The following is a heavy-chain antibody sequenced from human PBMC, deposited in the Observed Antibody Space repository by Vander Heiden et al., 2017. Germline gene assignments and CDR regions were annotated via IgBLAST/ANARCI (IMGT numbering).Heavy chain of an antibody. V-gene: IGHV5-51*01. Sequence: VQLSQAGGEVKKHGESLKISCKGSGYSFTSHWFGWVRQMPGKGLEWMAIIYPGDSDTRYSPSFQGQVTISADKSISTAYLQWSSLKASDTAMYYCARCGRPGIPPGIADGWGQGPLVTVSS. CDR1: GYSFTSHW. CDR2: IYPGDSDT. J-gene: IGHJ4*02. D-gene: IGHD6-13*01. CDR3: ARCGRPGIPPGIADG.